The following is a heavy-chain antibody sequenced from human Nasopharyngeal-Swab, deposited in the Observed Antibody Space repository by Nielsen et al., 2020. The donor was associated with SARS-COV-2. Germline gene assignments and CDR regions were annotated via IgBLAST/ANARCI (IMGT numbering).Heavy chain of an antibody. CDR2: ISSSSSYI. CDR3: AKVPSIYYGMDV. J-gene: IGHJ6*02. CDR1: GFTFSRYS. D-gene: IGHD6-6*01. Sequence: GESLKISCAASGFTFSRYSMNWVRQAPGKGLEWVSSISSSSSYIYYADSVKGRFTISRDNAKNSLYLQMNSLRAEDTAVYYCAKVPSIYYGMDVWGQGTTVTVSS. V-gene: IGHV3-21*04.